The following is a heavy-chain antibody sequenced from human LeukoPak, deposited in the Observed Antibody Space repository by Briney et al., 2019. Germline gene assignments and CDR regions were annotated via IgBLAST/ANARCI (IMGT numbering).Heavy chain of an antibody. D-gene: IGHD2-2*01. J-gene: IGHJ4*02. Sequence: ASVKVSCKASGYTFTSYDINWVRQATGQGLEWMGWMNPNSGNTGYAQKFQGRVTITRNTSISTAYMELSSLRSEDTAVYYCARDYCSSTSCYPYFDYWGQGTLVTVSS. V-gene: IGHV1-8*03. CDR3: ARDYCSSTSCYPYFDY. CDR2: MNPNSGNT. CDR1: GYTFTSYD.